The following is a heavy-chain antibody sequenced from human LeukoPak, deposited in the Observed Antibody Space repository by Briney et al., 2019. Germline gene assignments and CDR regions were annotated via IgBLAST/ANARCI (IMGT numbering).Heavy chain of an antibody. CDR2: ISGSGGSA. CDR3: AKTFYYDSGGSHNLDH. J-gene: IGHJ4*02. V-gene: IGHV3-23*01. CDR1: GFTFSSYA. Sequence: GGSLRLSCAASGFTFSSYAMSWVRQAPGKGLEGVSVISGSGGSAYYADSVKGRFTISRDNSKNTLYLQMSSLRAEDTAVYFYAKTFYYDSGGSHNLDHWGQGTLVTVSS. D-gene: IGHD3-22*01.